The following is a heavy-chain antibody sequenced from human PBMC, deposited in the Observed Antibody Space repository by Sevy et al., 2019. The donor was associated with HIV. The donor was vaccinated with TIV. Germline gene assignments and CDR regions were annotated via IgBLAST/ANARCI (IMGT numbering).Heavy chain of an antibody. D-gene: IGHD2-15*01. Sequence: GGSLRLSCAASEIAFSNYAMSWVRQAPGKGLERVSAISASGRYTYYADSVEGRFTISRDNSRNTVYVQMTSLRAEDTAVYYCAKGYCSGGSCPRDYYYYGMDVWGQGTTVTVSS. CDR2: ISASGRYT. J-gene: IGHJ6*02. CDR1: EIAFSNYA. V-gene: IGHV3-23*01. CDR3: AKGYCSGGSCPRDYYYYGMDV.